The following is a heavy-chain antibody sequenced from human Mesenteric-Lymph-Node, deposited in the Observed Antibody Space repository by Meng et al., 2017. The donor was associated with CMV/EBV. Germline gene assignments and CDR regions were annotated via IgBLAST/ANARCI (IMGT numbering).Heavy chain of an antibody. D-gene: IGHD2-15*01. Sequence: VRKAPGQGLEWMGWISAYNGNTNDAQKLQGRVTMTPDTSTNTAYLELRSLRPDDTAVYYGARDMDTVVVVAATQRITGAYWYFDLWGRGTLVTVSS. CDR2: ISAYNGNT. V-gene: IGHV1-18*01. CDR3: ARDMDTVVVVAATQRITGAYWYFDL. J-gene: IGHJ2*01.